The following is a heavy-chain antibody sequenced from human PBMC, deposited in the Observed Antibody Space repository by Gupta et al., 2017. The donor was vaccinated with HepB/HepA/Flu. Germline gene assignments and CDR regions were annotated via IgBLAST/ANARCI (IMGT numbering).Heavy chain of an antibody. CDR3: ALXWGAVDFTGPFDY. J-gene: IGHJ4*02. D-gene: IGHD1-26*01. Sequence: EVQLVESGGGLVQPGGSLKLSCAASGFTFSSYTMNWVRQAPGKRLEWGSYISSTSTTIYYAEAGKGRFTIYRDNAKKALYLQLSDLRDEDXAXYYCALXWGAVDFTGPFDYWGQGALVPVSS. CDR1: GFTFSSYT. CDR2: ISSTSTTI. V-gene: IGHV3-48*02.